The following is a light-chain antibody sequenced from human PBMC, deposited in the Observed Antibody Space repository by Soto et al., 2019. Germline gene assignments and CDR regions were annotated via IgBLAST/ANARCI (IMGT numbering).Light chain of an antibody. J-gene: IGKJ1*01. Sequence: EIVLTQSTGTLSLSPGERATLSCRASQSVSSYLDWYQQKPGQDPRLLIYGASSRATGIPDRFSGSGSGTYFTLTISRLEPEDFAVYYCQQYGRPSRTFGQGTKVEIK. CDR1: QSVSSY. CDR2: GAS. CDR3: QQYGRPSRT. V-gene: IGKV3-20*01.